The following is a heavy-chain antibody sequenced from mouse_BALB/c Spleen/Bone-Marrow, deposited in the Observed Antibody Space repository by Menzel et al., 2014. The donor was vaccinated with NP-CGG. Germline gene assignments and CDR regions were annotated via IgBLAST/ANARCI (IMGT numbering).Heavy chain of an antibody. CDR3: TRGDGNYWCYDV. J-gene: IGHJ1*01. CDR1: GYTFTSYW. D-gene: IGHD2-1*01. V-gene: IGHV1S22*01. CDR2: IYPGSGST. Sequence: LQQSGSELVRPGASVKLSCKASGYTFTSYWMHRVEQRHGQGLEWIGNIYPGSGSTNYDEKFKSKGTLTVDTSSSTAYMHLISLTSEDSAVYYCTRGDGNYWCYDVWGAGTTVTDSS.